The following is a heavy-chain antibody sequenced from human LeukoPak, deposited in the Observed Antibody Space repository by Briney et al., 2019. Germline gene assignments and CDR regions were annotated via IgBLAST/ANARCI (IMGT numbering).Heavy chain of an antibody. CDR2: IDPSSGGT. V-gene: IGHV1-2*04. Sequence: GASVKVSFKASGYTFIGYHIQWVRQAPGQGLEWMGWIDPSSGGTNYAQKFQGWVTMTRDTSINTAYMELSRLRSNDTAVYYCARALSVSMIRGIIIPYNFDHWGQGTLVTVSS. D-gene: IGHD3-10*01. CDR1: GYTFIGYH. CDR3: ARALSVSMIRGIIIPYNFDH. J-gene: IGHJ4*02.